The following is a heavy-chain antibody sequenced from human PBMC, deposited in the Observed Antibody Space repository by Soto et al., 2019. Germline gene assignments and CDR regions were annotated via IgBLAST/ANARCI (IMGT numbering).Heavy chain of an antibody. V-gene: IGHV3-74*01. CDR3: ARARIFGVVDSYYYGMDV. CDR1: GFTFSSYW. J-gene: IGHJ6*02. Sequence: GGSLRLSCAARGFTFSSYWMHWVRQAPGKGLVWVSRINSDGSTTNYADSVKGRFTVSRDNAKNTLSLQMNSLRVEDTAVYFCARARIFGVVDSYYYGMDVWGPGTTVTVSS. D-gene: IGHD3-3*01. CDR2: INSDGSTT.